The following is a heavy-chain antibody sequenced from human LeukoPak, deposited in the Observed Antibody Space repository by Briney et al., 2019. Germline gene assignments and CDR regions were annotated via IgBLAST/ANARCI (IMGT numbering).Heavy chain of an antibody. J-gene: IGHJ4*02. V-gene: IGHV6-1*01. CDR3: ARRPSGSYPDN. CDR2: TYYRSKWYS. D-gene: IGHD1-26*01. CDR1: GDSVSSNSAA. Sequence: SQTLSLTCAISGDSVSSNSAALNSIRQSPSRGLEWLGRTYYRSKWYSDYAVSLKGRIAINPDTSKNQFSLQLNSVTPEDTAVYYCARRPSGSYPDNWGQGTLVTVSS.